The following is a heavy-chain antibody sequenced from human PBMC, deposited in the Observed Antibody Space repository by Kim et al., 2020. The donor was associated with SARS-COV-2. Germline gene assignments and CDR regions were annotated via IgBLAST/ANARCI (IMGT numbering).Heavy chain of an antibody. D-gene: IGHD3-10*01. J-gene: IGHJ4*02. CDR2: IIPILGIA. CDR3: ARALPLSYYGSGSYFFDY. V-gene: IGHV1-69*04. Sequence: SVKVSCKASGGTFSSYAISWVRQAPGQGLEWMGRIIPILGIANYAQKFQGRVTITADKSTSTAYMELSSLRSEDTAVYYCARALPLSYYGSGSYFFDYWGQGTLVTVSS. CDR1: GGTFSSYA.